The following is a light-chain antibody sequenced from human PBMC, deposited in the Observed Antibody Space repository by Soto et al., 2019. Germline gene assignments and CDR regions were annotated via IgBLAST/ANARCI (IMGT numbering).Light chain of an antibody. CDR2: KAS. CDR3: QQYNSYLFT. J-gene: IGKJ3*01. CDR1: QSISSW. Sequence: DIQMTQSPSTLSASVGDRVTITCRASQSISSWLAWYQQKPGKAPKLLIYKASSLESGVPSMFSGSGSGTEFTLTIISLQPDDFATYYCQQYNSYLFTFGPGTKVDIK. V-gene: IGKV1-5*03.